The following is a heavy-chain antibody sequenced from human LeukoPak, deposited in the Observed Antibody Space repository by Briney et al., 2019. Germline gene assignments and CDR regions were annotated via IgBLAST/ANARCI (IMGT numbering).Heavy chain of an antibody. CDR1: GGSISSYY. J-gene: IGHJ3*02. V-gene: IGHV4-4*07. CDR2: IYTSGST. D-gene: IGHD6-13*01. Sequence: TSETLSLTCTVSGGSISSYYWSWIRQPAGKGLEWIGRIYTSGSTNYNPSLKSRVTMSVDTSKNQFSLKLSSVTAADTAVYYCAREYSSSWYHAFDIWGQGTMVTVSS. CDR3: AREYSSSWYHAFDI.